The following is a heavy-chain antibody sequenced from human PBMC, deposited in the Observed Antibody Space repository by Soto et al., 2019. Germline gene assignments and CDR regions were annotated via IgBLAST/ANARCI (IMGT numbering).Heavy chain of an antibody. Sequence: GESLKISCKGSGYSFTSYWFGWVRQMPGKGLEWMGIIYPGDSDTRYSPSFQGQVTISADKSISTAYLQWSSLKASDTAMYYCARLKVGLHLGELSSPHFDYWGQGTLVTVSS. J-gene: IGHJ4*02. CDR3: ARLKVGLHLGELSSPHFDY. V-gene: IGHV5-51*01. D-gene: IGHD3-16*02. CDR1: GYSFTSYW. CDR2: IYPGDSDT.